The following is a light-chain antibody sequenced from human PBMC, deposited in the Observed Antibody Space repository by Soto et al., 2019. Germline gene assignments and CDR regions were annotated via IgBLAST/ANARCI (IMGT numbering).Light chain of an antibody. CDR3: QQANLFPLT. V-gene: IGKV1-12*01. Sequence: DLQMTQSPSSVSASVGDRVTITCRASQGISSWLAWYQQRPGEAPKVLIFAASSLQSGVPSRFSGSGSETDFTLTITSLQPEDSSTYYCQQANLFPLTFGGGTKVEIK. CDR1: QGISSW. CDR2: AAS. J-gene: IGKJ4*01.